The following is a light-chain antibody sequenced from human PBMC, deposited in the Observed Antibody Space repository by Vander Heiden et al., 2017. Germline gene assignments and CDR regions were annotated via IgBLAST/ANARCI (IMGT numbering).Light chain of an antibody. CDR3: SAWDSSLSGWV. V-gene: IGLV10-54*04. CDR2: RNN. CDR1: NNNVGNQG. Sequence: QAGLTQPPSVSKGLRQTATLTCTANNNNVGNQGADWLQQHQGHPPKLLSYRNNNRPSGISERFSASRSGNTASLTITGLQPEDEADYYCSAWDSSLSGWVFGGGTKLTVL. J-gene: IGLJ3*02.